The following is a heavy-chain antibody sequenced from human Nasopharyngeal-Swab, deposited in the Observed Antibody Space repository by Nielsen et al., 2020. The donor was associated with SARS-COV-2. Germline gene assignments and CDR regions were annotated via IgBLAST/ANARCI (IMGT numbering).Heavy chain of an antibody. CDR1: GFTFSSHG. Sequence: GESLKIFCAASGFTFSSHGMHWVRQAPGKGLEWVAVIAYDGSKVYYADSVKGRFTISRDNSKDTVFLEMNSLRDEDTAVYYCAKGPTVVLVSVAIRGWLDSWGQGTLVTVSS. J-gene: IGHJ4*02. CDR2: IAYDGSKV. CDR3: AKGPTVVLVSVAIRGWLDS. D-gene: IGHD2-2*01. V-gene: IGHV3-30*18.